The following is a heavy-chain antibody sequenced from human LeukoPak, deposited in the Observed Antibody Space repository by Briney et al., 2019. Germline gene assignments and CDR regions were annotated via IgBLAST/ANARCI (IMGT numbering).Heavy chain of an antibody. CDR1: GFTFSSYS. CDR3: AKDLGYQLLNGWFDP. J-gene: IGHJ5*02. CDR2: ISSSSSYI. V-gene: IGHV3-21*01. D-gene: IGHD2-2*01. Sequence: GGSLRLSCAASGFTFSSYSMNWVRQAPGKGLEWVSSISSSSSYIYYADSVKGRFTISRDNAKNSLYLQMNSLRAEDTAVYYCAKDLGYQLLNGWFDPWGQGTLVTVSS.